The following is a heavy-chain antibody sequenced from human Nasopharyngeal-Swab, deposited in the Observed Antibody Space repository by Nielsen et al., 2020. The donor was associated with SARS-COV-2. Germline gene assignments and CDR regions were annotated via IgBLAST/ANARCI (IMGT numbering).Heavy chain of an antibody. CDR2: INPNSGGT. V-gene: IGHV1-2*06. D-gene: IGHD6-13*01. CDR3: AREDSSSWYSLLNWFDP. Sequence: ASVKVSCKASEYSFTGYYMHWVRQAPGQGLEWMGRINPNSGGTNYAQKFQGRVTMTRDTSISTAYMELSRLRSDDTAVYYCAREDSSSWYSLLNWFDPWGQGTLVTVSS. CDR1: EYSFTGYY. J-gene: IGHJ5*02.